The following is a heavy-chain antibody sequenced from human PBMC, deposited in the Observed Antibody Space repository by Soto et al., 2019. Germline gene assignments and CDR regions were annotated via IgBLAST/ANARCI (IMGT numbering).Heavy chain of an antibody. V-gene: IGHV5-51*01. CDR3: ARWGVVYCSGGSCYSGGDYYYGMDV. CDR1: GYSFTSYW. CDR2: IYPGDSDT. D-gene: IGHD2-15*01. Sequence: PGESLKISCKGSGYSFTSYWIGWVRQMPGKGLEWMGIIYPGDSDTRYSPSFQGQVTISADKSINTTYLQWSSLKASDTAMYYCARWGVVYCSGGSCYSGGDYYYGMDVWGQGTTVTVSS. J-gene: IGHJ6*02.